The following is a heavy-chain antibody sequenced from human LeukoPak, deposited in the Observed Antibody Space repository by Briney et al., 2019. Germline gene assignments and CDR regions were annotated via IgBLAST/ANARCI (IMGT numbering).Heavy chain of an antibody. CDR3: ARETKLMGYSSGLGFNY. V-gene: IGHV4-59*01. CDR2: IYYNGST. Sequence: SETLSLTCTVSGGSITNYFWSWIRQPPGKGLEWIGFIYYNGSTNYNPSLESRVTISVDTSKSQFSLKLSSVTAADTAVYYCARETKLMGYSSGLGFNYWGQGTLVTVSS. D-gene: IGHD6-19*01. J-gene: IGHJ4*02. CDR1: GGSITNYF.